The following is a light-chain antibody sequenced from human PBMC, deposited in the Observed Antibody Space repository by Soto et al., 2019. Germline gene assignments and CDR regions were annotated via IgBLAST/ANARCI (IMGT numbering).Light chain of an antibody. CDR1: QDISNH. V-gene: IGKV1-27*01. CDR3: QKHDSAPWT. CDR2: GAS. Sequence: DIQMTQSPSSLSASVGDRVTITCRASQDISNHLAWYQQKPGKVPKVLIYGASLLHSGAPSRFSGSGSGTDFTLTISSLQPEDVATYFCQKHDSAPWTFVQGTKVEIK. J-gene: IGKJ1*01.